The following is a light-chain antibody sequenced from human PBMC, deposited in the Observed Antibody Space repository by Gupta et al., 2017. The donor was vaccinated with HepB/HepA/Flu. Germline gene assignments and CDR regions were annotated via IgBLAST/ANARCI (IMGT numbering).Light chain of an antibody. J-gene: IGLJ2*01. Sequence: QSVMTQPPSVSGAPGQRVTISCTGTSSNIGAGYDVHWYQQLPGRAPKVLIYGNTNRPSGVPDRFSGSKSGTSASLAITGLQAGDEADYYCQCYDSGLSGAVCGGGTKLTV. V-gene: IGLV1-40*01. CDR3: QCYDSGLSGAV. CDR2: GNT. CDR1: SSNIGAGYD.